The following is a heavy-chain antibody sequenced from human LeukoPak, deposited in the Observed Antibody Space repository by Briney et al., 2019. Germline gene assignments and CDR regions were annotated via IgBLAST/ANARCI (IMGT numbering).Heavy chain of an antibody. CDR3: ATVSGSGSYYFDY. V-gene: IGHV1-46*01. CDR1: GYTFTNYH. Sequence: ASVKVSCKASGYTFTNYHMHWVRQAPGQGLEWMGIINPSGGSTSYAQKFQGRVTMTRDMSTRTVYMELSSLRSEDTAVYYCATVSGSGSYYFDYWGQGTLVTVSS. J-gene: IGHJ4*02. D-gene: IGHD3-10*01. CDR2: INPSGGST.